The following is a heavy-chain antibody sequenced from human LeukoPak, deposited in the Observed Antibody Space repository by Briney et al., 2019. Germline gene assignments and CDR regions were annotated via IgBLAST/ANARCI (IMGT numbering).Heavy chain of an antibody. V-gene: IGHV3-33*01. CDR1: GFTFNTYG. D-gene: IGHD2-15*01. Sequence: GGSLRLSCAASGFTFNTYGMQWVRQAPGKGLEWVAIIWYDGSNKYYADSVKGRFTISRDNSKNTLYLQMNSLRVEDTAVYYCARDGYCSGGSCYDPFDYWGQGTLVTVSS. CDR3: ARDGYCSGGSCYDPFDY. J-gene: IGHJ4*02. CDR2: IWYDGSNK.